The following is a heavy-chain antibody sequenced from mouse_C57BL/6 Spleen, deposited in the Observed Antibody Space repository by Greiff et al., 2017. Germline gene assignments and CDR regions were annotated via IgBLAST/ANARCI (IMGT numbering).Heavy chain of an antibody. Sequence: EVQLQQSGPVLVKPGASVKMSCKASGYTFTDYSMNWVKQSHGKSLEWIGVINPYNGGTSYNQKFKGKATLTVDKSSSTAYMELNSLTSEDSAVYYCARHYYGSSFYAMDYWGQGTSVTVAS. J-gene: IGHJ4*01. CDR2: INPYNGGT. CDR1: GYTFTDYS. D-gene: IGHD1-1*01. V-gene: IGHV1-19*01. CDR3: ARHYYGSSFYAMDY.